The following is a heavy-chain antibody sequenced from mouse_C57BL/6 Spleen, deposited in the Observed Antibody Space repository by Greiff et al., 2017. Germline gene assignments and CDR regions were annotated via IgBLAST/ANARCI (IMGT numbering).Heavy chain of an antibody. J-gene: IGHJ4*01. V-gene: IGHV5-15*01. CDR2: ISNLAYSI. CDR3: ARHAGGYAMDY. Sequence: DVMLVESGGGLVQPGGSLKLSCAASGFTFSDYGMAWVRQAPRKGPEWVAFISNLAYSIYYADTVTGRFTISRENAKNTLYLEMSSLRSEDTAMYYCARHAGGYAMDYWGQGTSVTVSS. CDR1: GFTFSDYG.